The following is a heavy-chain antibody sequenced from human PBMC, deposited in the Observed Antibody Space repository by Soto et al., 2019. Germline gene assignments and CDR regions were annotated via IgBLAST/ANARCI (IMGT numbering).Heavy chain of an antibody. J-gene: IGHJ6*02. Sequence: QVQLVQSGAEVKKPGSSVKVSCKASGGTFSSYAISWVRQAPGQGLEWMGGIIPISGTANYAQQFQGRVTITAEESKSTAYMKLSRLRSEDTAVYYCARSQGSSTSLEIYYYYYYGMDVWGQGTTVTVSS. D-gene: IGHD2-2*01. CDR1: GGTFSSYA. V-gene: IGHV1-69*01. CDR3: ARSQGSSTSLEIYYYYYYGMDV. CDR2: IIPISGTA.